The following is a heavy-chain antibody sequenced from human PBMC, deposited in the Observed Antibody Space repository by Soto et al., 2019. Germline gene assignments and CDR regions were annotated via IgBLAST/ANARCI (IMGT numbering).Heavy chain of an antibody. CDR2: ISDSGSFT. CDR1: GITFSNYA. Sequence: EVQLLESGGGLVQPGGSLRLSCAASGITFSNYAMTWVRQAPGKGLEWVSVISDSGSFTFYADSVKGRCTISRDNSGGTLYLQMNSLRAEDTAIYYCATRPPDWGRWYFDLWGRGTLVTVSS. CDR3: ATRPPDWGRWYFDL. D-gene: IGHD7-27*01. J-gene: IGHJ2*01. V-gene: IGHV3-23*01.